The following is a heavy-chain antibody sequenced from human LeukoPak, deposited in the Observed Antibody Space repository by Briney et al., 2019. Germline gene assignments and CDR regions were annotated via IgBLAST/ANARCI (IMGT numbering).Heavy chain of an antibody. D-gene: IGHD2-2*01. CDR2: IYYTGGT. Sequence: PSETLSLTCTVSDGSISSYYWSWIRQPPGKGLEWIGYIYYTGGTNYNPSLKSRVTISVDTSKNRFSLKLSSVTAADTAVYYCARGSILVGPAAPLGYWGQGTLVTVSS. J-gene: IGHJ4*02. V-gene: IGHV4-59*01. CDR3: ARGSILVGPAAPLGY. CDR1: DGSISSYY.